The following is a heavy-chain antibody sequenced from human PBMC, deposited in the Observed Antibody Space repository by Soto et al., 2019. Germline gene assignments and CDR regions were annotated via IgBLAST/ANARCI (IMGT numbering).Heavy chain of an antibody. CDR2: IIGSGGST. CDR1: GFTFRSYA. V-gene: IGHV3-23*01. J-gene: IGHJ2*01. Sequence: EVQLLESGGGLVQPGGSLRLSCAASGFTFRSYAMISVSQASGKGLEWVSAIIGSGGSTYYADSVKGRFTISRDNSNNTLSLQMSGLSAEDTAVYYCAKDARDYRSMEAYWYFDIWGRGTPVTVST. CDR3: AKDARDYRSMEAYWYFDI. D-gene: IGHD4-17*01.